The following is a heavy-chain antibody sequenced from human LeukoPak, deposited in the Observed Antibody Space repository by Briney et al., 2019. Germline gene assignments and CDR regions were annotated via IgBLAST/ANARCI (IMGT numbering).Heavy chain of an antibody. J-gene: IGHJ5*02. D-gene: IGHD2-15*01. V-gene: IGHV3-21*01. CDR1: GFTFSSYS. Sequence: GSLRLSCAASGFTFSSYSMNWVRQAPGKGLEWVSSISSSSSYIYYADSVKGRFTISRDNAKNSLYLQMNSLRAEDTAVYYCARDRYCSGGSCYARWFDPWGQGTLVTVSS. CDR2: ISSSSSYI. CDR3: ARDRYCSGGSCYARWFDP.